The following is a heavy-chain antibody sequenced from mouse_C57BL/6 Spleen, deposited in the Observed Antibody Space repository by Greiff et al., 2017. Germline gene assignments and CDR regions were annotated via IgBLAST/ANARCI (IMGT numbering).Heavy chain of an antibody. Sequence: QVQLQQSGPELVKPGASVKISCKASGYAFSSSWMNWVKQRPGKGLEWIGRIYPGDGDTNYNGKFKGKATLTADKSSSTAYMQLSGLTSEDSAVYFCARGYGSSPWFAYWGQGTLVTVSA. CDR3: ARGYGSSPWFAY. V-gene: IGHV1-82*01. D-gene: IGHD1-1*01. J-gene: IGHJ3*01. CDR1: GYAFSSSW. CDR2: IYPGDGDT.